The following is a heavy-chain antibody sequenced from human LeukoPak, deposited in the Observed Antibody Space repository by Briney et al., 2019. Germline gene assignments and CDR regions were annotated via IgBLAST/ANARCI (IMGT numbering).Heavy chain of an antibody. CDR2: IKQDGSEK. J-gene: IGHJ4*02. CDR3: AKDSVFGVVIPKRGFDY. D-gene: IGHD3-3*01. CDR1: GFTFSNYW. V-gene: IGHV3-7*03. Sequence: GGSLRLSCAASGFTFSNYWMSWVRQAPGKGLEWVANIKQDGSEKYYVDSVKGRFTISRDNAKNTLYLQMNSLRAEDTAVYYCAKDSVFGVVIPKRGFDYWGQGTLVTVSS.